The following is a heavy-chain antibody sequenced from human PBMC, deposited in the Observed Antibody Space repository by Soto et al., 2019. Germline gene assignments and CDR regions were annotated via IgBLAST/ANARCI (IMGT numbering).Heavy chain of an antibody. D-gene: IGHD6-19*01. CDR3: ARPYPEVAGMGHNLFAP. V-gene: IGHV4-39*01. Sequence: PETLSLTCTVSGDSISSSSYYSGWIRQPPGKGLEWIGSIYYSGSTYYNPSLKSRVTISVDTSKKQFSLKLLSVTAADTGVYYCARPYPEVAGMGHNLFAPWGQGTLVTVSS. CDR1: GDSISSSSYY. CDR2: IYYSGST. J-gene: IGHJ5*02.